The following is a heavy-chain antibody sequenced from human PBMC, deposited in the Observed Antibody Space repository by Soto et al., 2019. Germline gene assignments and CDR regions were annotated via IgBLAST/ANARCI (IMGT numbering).Heavy chain of an antibody. V-gene: IGHV4-61*08. CDR3: AKGGGSVQGGWFAS. J-gene: IGHJ5*01. CDR1: GVTISYGGYS. CDR2: VSYSETT. Sequence: SETLSLTCSVSGVTISYGGYSWSWIRQSPGKGLEWLGYVSYSETTNFNPSLKSRVTISVDTSKNQFSLKLSSVTAADTAIYYVAKGGGSVQGGWFASWGQEPRVTVPS. D-gene: IGHD3-10*02.